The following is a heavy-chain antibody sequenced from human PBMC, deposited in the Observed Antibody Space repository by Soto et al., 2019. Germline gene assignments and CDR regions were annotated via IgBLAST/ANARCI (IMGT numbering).Heavy chain of an antibody. CDR3: ARDYGSRAVPAAMYAFDI. J-gene: IGHJ3*02. D-gene: IGHD2-2*01. V-gene: IGHV4-30-4*01. CDR2: IYYSGST. Sequence: SETLSLTCTVSGGSISSGDYYWSWIRQPPGKGLEWIGYIYYSGSTYYNPSLKSRVTISVDTSTNQFSLKLSSVTAADTAVYYCARDYGSRAVPAAMYAFDIWGQGTMVTVSS. CDR1: GGSISSGDYY.